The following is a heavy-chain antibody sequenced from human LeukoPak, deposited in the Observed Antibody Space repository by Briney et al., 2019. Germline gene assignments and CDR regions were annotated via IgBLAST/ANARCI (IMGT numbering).Heavy chain of an antibody. V-gene: IGHV1-18*01. CDR1: GYTFTSYG. Sequence: ASVKVSCKASGYTFTSYGISWVRQAPGQGLGWMGWISAYNGNTNYAQKLQGRVTMTTDTSTSTAYMELRSLRSDDTAVYYCARNPGIAVAGLYYFDYWGQGTLVTVSS. CDR2: ISAYNGNT. D-gene: IGHD6-19*01. CDR3: ARNPGIAVAGLYYFDY. J-gene: IGHJ4*02.